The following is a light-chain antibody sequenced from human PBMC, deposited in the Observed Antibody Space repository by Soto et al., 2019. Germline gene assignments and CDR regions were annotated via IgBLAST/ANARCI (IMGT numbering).Light chain of an antibody. Sequence: QSALTQPASVSGSPGQSITISCTGTSSDIGDFTFFSWYQQHPGQVPKLMIFDGNRRPSGVSDRFSGSKSGNTAYLTISGLQAEDEGDYYCSSYTSSSNHVFGSGTKVTVL. CDR2: DGN. V-gene: IGLV2-14*03. CDR1: SSDIGDFTF. CDR3: SSYTSSSNHV. J-gene: IGLJ1*01.